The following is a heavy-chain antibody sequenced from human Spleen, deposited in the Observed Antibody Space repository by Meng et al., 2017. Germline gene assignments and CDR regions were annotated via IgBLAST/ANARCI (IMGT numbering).Heavy chain of an antibody. D-gene: IGHD6-13*01. J-gene: IGHJ4*02. V-gene: IGHV1-2*06. CDR2: IDPNTGGT. CDR3: ARDGSAAGSELDY. Sequence: ASVKVSCKTSGYTFTAYYIHWVRLAPGQGLEWMGRIDPNTGGTNYAQKFQGRVTMTRDTSINTAYMELSSLRSDDTAVYYCARDGSAAGSELDYWGQGTLVTVSS. CDR1: GYTFTAYY.